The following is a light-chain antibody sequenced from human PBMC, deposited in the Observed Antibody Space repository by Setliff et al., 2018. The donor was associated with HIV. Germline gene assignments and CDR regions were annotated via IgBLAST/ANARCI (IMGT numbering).Light chain of an antibody. CDR2: GNS. J-gene: IGLJ1*01. Sequence: QSVLTQPPSASGTPGQRITISCSGSSSNIGSKTVNWYQKLPGAAPKLLIYGNSQRPSGVPDRFSGSKSGTSASLAISGLQSEDEADYYCAGWDVSLKGQVFGTGTKVTVL. V-gene: IGLV1-44*01. CDR3: AGWDVSLKGQV. CDR1: SSNIGSKT.